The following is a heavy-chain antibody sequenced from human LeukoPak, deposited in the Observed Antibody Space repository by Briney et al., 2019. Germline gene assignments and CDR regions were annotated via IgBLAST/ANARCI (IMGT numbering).Heavy chain of an antibody. CDR2: IYYSGST. Sequence: PSETLSLTCTVSGGSISSYYWSWIRQPPGKGLEWIGYIYYSGSTNYNPSLKSRVTISVDTSKNQFSLKLSSVTAADTAVYYCAREGARGWNLLIDYWGQGTLVTVSS. V-gene: IGHV4-59*12. CDR1: GGSISSYY. CDR3: AREGARGWNLLIDY. J-gene: IGHJ4*02. D-gene: IGHD1-1*01.